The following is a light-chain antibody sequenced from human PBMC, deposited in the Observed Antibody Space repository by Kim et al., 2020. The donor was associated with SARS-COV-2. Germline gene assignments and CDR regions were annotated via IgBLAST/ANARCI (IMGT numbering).Light chain of an antibody. V-gene: IGLV1-44*01. CDR1: SSNSGSKT. CDR2: NND. J-gene: IGLJ3*02. CDR3: AAWDDSLNVWV. Sequence: GQRVPISCSGSSSNSGSKTVNWYQQLPGTAPKLLIYNNDQRPSGVPDRFSASKSGTSASLAISGLQSEDEADYYCAAWDDSLNVWVFGGGTKLTVL.